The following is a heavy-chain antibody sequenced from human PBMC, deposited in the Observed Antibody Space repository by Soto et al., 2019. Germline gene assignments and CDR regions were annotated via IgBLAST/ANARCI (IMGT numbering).Heavy chain of an antibody. CDR3: ARDDRISAPGRIWFHP. J-gene: IGHJ5*02. CDR2: VYHNGRT. V-gene: IGHV4-59*01. D-gene: IGHD6-13*01. CDR1: GGRMDNFY. Sequence: SETLSLTCSVWGGRMDNFYWSWIRQAAGKGLEWIGYVYHNGRTSYNPSLKSRVSISVDRSKNQFSLNLNSVTAADTAMYYCARDDRISAPGRIWFHPWAQGTLVTVSS.